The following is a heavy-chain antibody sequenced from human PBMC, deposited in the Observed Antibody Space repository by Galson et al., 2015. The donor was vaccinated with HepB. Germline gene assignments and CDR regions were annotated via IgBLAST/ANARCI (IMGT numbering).Heavy chain of an antibody. Sequence: PALVKPTQTLTLTCTFSGFSLSTSGMCVSWIRQTPGKALEWLALIDWDDDKYYSTSLKTRLTISKDTSKNQVVLTMTNMDPVDTATYYCARIYCTNGVCYYGELYFDYWGQGTLVTVSS. CDR2: IDWDDDK. J-gene: IGHJ4*02. V-gene: IGHV2-70*01. CDR3: ARIYCTNGVCYYGELYFDY. CDR1: GFSLSTSGMC. D-gene: IGHD2-8*01.